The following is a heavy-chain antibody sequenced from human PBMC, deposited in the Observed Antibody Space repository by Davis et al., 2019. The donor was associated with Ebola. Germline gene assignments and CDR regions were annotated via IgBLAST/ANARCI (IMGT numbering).Heavy chain of an antibody. CDR2: ITTNTASP. Sequence: ASVKVSCKASGYSFTTYGMNWVRQAPGQRFEWLGWITTNTASPTYARGFSERFVFSLDTSVNTAFLQISNLRAEDTAIYYCARGMGELALNWGQGTLVTVSS. J-gene: IGHJ4*02. V-gene: IGHV7-4-1*02. CDR3: ARGMGELALN. CDR1: GYSFTTYG. D-gene: IGHD3-16*01.